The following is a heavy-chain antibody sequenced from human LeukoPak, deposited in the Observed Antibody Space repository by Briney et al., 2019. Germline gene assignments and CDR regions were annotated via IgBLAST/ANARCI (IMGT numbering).Heavy chain of an antibody. Sequence: SETLSLTCAVSGGSISSSNWWSWVRQPPGKGLEWMGEIYHSGSTNYNPSLKSRVTISVDKSKNQFSLKLSSVTAADTAVYYCARGLVGATTDYFDYWGQGTLVTVSS. CDR3: ARGLVGATTDYFDY. V-gene: IGHV4-4*02. J-gene: IGHJ4*02. D-gene: IGHD1-26*01. CDR1: GGSISSSNW. CDR2: IYHSGST.